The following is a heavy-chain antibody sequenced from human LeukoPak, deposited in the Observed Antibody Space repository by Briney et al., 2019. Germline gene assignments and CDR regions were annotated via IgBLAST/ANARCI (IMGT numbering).Heavy chain of an antibody. V-gene: IGHV3-53*01. CDR2: VYSGGRT. CDR1: GFTVSSNY. D-gene: IGHD6-19*01. CDR3: AREAVAVAGHFDY. Sequence: PGGSLRLSCAASGFTVSSNYMSWVRQAPGKGLEWVPVVYSGGRTYYADSVKDRFTISKDNSKNTLYLQVNSLRAEDTAMYYCAREAVAVAGHFDYWGQGTLVTVSS. J-gene: IGHJ4*02.